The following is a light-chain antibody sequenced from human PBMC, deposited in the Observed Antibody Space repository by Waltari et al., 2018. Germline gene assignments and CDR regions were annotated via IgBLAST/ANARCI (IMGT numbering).Light chain of an antibody. Sequence: SSQPPQHPPVSVALRPTVRITCEGGSLRSYFASRYQQNPGQAPVLVNYGKNKPASGLPDRFSGSSSGNTAFLTITGGQAEDEAYYYCNSRDSSGNHLVFGGGTRLTVL. V-gene: IGLV3-19*01. CDR2: GKN. CDR3: NSRDSSGNHLV. CDR1: SLRSYF. J-gene: IGLJ3*02.